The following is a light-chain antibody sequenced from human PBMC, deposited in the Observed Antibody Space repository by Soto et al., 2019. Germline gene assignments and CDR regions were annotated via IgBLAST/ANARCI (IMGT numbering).Light chain of an antibody. J-gene: IGKJ1*01. CDR3: QHRKT. CDR2: DAS. Sequence: VFLTPFAASLTLTPGERATLSCRASQRLSGYLAWYQHKPGQAPRLLIYDASSRATGIPARFSGSGSGTDFTLTISSLEPEDCAVYYGQHRKTFGQGTKMDIK. CDR1: QRLSGY. V-gene: IGKV3-11*01.